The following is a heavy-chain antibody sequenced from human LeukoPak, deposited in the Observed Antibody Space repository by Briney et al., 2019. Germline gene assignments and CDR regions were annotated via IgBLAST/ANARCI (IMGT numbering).Heavy chain of an antibody. V-gene: IGHV3-23*01. CDR3: AKDHIVYSSSELGIFDY. D-gene: IGHD6-6*01. Sequence: GGSLRLSCAASGFTFSSYAMSWVRQAPGKGLEWVSAISGSGGSTYYADSVKGRFPISRDNSKNTLYLQMNSLRAEDTAVYYCAKDHIVYSSSELGIFDYWGQGTLVTVSS. CDR2: ISGSGGST. CDR1: GFTFSSYA. J-gene: IGHJ4*02.